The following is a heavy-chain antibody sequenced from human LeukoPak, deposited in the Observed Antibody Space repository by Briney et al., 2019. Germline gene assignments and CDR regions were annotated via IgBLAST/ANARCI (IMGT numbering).Heavy chain of an antibody. CDR3: ARMGGYSGYATH. CDR2: ILYSGTT. V-gene: IGHV4-59*08. CDR1: GDSISSYY. J-gene: IGHJ4*02. D-gene: IGHD5-12*01. Sequence: SESLSLTCTVSGDSISSYYWSWIRQPPGKGLEWIGYILYSGTTNSNPSLKSRVTISVDTSKNQISLKLSSVTAADTAVYYCARMGGYSGYATHWGQGTLVTVSS.